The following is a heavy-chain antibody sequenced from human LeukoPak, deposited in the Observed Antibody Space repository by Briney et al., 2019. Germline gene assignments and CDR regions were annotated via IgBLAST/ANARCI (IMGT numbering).Heavy chain of an antibody. D-gene: IGHD2-15*01. J-gene: IGHJ4*02. CDR2: INPNSGGT. V-gene: IGHV1-2*02. CDR1: GYTFTGYY. CDR3: AREGYCSGGTCYPFFDY. Sequence: ASVKVSCKASGYTFTGYYMHWVRQAPGQGLEWMGWINPNSGGTNYAQKFQGRVTMTRDTSISTAYMELSRLTSDDTAVHYCAREGYCSGGTCYPFFDYWGRGTLVTVSS.